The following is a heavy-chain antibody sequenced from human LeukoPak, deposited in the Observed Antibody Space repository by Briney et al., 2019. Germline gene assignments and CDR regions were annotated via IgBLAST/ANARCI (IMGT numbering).Heavy chain of an antibody. V-gene: IGHV3-30*18. D-gene: IGHD3-3*01. CDR2: IPYDGSNK. Sequence: GGSLRLSCAASGFTFSSYGMHWVRQAPGKGLEWVAVIPYDGSNKYYADSVKGRFTISRDNSKNTLYLQMNSLRAEDTAVYYCAKDKWLLYCLDYWGQGTLVTVSS. CDR3: AKDKWLLYCLDY. CDR1: GFTFSSYG. J-gene: IGHJ4*02.